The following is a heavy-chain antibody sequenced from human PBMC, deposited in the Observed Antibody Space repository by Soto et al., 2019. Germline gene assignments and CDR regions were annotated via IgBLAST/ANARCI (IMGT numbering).Heavy chain of an antibody. J-gene: IGHJ6*03. D-gene: IGHD6-6*01. CDR2: ISTNGVGT. Sequence: GGSLRLSCAASGFTLSGYAMDWVRQAPGKGLEYVSGISTNGVGTYYANSVQGRFTISRDNSKNTVYLQMGSLRPEDMAVYYCAGRARPDFYYMDVWGKGTTVTVSS. V-gene: IGHV3-64*01. CDR3: AGRARPDFYYMDV. CDR1: GFTLSGYA.